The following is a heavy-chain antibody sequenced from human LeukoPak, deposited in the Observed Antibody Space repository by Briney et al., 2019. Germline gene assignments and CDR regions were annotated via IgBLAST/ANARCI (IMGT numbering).Heavy chain of an antibody. CDR1: GGSFSGYY. V-gene: IGHV4-34*01. J-gene: IGHJ4*02. CDR3: ARGAGRAGNFDY. CDR2: INHSGST. Sequence: SETLSLTCAVYGGSFSGYYWSWIRQPPGKGLEWIGEINHSGSTNYNPSLKSRVTILVDTSKNQFSLKLSSVTAADTTVYYCARGAGRAGNFDYWGQGTLVTVSS. D-gene: IGHD6-19*01.